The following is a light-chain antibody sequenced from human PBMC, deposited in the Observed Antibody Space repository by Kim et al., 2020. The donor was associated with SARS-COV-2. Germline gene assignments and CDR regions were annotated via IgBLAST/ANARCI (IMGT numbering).Light chain of an antibody. CDR2: STN. CDR3: LLHYAGAQV. J-gene: IGLJ3*02. V-gene: IGLV7-43*01. CDR1: TGAGTSGYY. Sequence: PGGTVTSTCGSRTGAGTSGYYPNWFQQTPGQAPRPLIYSTNNKHSWTPARFSGSLLGGKAALTLSGVQPEDEADYYCLLHYAGAQVFGGGTQLTVL.